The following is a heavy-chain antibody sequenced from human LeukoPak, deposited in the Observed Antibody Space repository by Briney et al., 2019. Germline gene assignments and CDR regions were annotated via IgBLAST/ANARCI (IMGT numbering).Heavy chain of an antibody. CDR3: ARDRLWFGERAFGYFDY. CDR1: GFTFSSYS. CDR2: ILYDGSNK. J-gene: IGHJ4*02. D-gene: IGHD3-10*01. V-gene: IGHV3-30-3*01. Sequence: GGSLRLSCVASGFTFSSYSIHWVRQAPGKGLEWVTVILYDGSNKYYADSVKGRFTISRDNSKNTQYLQMNSLRAEDTAVYYCARDRLWFGERAFGYFDYWGQGTLVTVSS.